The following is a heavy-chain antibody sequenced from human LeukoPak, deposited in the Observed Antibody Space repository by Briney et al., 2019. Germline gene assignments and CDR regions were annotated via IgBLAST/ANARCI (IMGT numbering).Heavy chain of an antibody. Sequence: KPSETLSLTCAVSGVSLNDYYWSWIRQSAGKGLEWIGRIYSTGNTNYNPSLKSRVTMSVDTSNNQFSLNLISVTAADTAVYYCARGTWGSDFDFWGQGTLVTVS. CDR2: IYSTGNT. V-gene: IGHV4-4*07. D-gene: IGHD7-27*01. CDR3: ARGTWGSDFDF. CDR1: GVSLNDYY. J-gene: IGHJ4*02.